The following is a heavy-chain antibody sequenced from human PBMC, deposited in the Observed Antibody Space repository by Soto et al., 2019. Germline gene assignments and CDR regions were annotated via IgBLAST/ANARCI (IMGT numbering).Heavy chain of an antibody. CDR3: ARVGAQGHAFDI. Sequence: EVQLVESGGDLVQPGGSLRLTCAASGLTFSRYWMSWVRQAPGKGPECVANINPDGSERYYVDSVKGRFTFSRDNAKNSLHLQMNSLRADDMAVYYCARVGAQGHAFDIWGQGTMVIVSS. CDR2: INPDGSER. V-gene: IGHV3-7*03. D-gene: IGHD3-16*01. CDR1: GLTFSRYW. J-gene: IGHJ3*02.